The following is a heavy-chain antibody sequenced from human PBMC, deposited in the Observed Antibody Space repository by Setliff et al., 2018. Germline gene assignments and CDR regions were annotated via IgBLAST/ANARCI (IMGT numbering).Heavy chain of an antibody. Sequence: GASVKVSCKASGDTFSTYSLSWVRQAPGQGLEWMGGIIPLLETAKYAQKFQGRVTITADESTSTVYMELTSLRAEDTAVYYCARGKMDVVAAGGKYCAMDVWGQGTAVTVSS. J-gene: IGHJ6*02. CDR1: GDTFSTYS. CDR2: IIPLLETA. CDR3: ARGKMDVVAAGGKYCAMDV. V-gene: IGHV1-69*13. D-gene: IGHD6-13*01.